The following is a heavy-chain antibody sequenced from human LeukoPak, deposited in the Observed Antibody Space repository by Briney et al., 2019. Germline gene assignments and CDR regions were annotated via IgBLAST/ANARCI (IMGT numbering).Heavy chain of an antibody. CDR1: GGSISSYY. D-gene: IGHD2-2*02. J-gene: IGHJ6*02. CDR2: IYTSGST. Sequence: SETLSLTCTVSGGSISSYYWSWIRQPAGKGLEWIGRIYTSGSTNYNPSLKSRVTMSVDTSKNQFSLKLSSVTAADTAVYYCARDPHPVPAAIPYYYGMDVWGQGTTVTVSS. CDR3: ARDPHPVPAAIPYYYGMDV. V-gene: IGHV4-4*07.